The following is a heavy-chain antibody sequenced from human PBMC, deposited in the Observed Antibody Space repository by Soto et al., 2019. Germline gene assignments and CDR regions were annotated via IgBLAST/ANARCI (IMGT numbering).Heavy chain of an antibody. CDR1: GGSISSGGYY. V-gene: IGHV4-31*03. CDR2: IYYSGST. CDR3: ARASSAGDSSGSYTLYYYYGMDV. J-gene: IGHJ6*02. D-gene: IGHD3-22*01. Sequence: KTSETLSLTCTVSGGSISSGGYYWSWIRQHPGKGLEWIGYIYYSGSTYYNPSLKSRVTISVDTSKNQFSLKLSSVTAADTAVYYCARASSAGDSSGSYTLYYYYGMDVWGQGTTVTSP.